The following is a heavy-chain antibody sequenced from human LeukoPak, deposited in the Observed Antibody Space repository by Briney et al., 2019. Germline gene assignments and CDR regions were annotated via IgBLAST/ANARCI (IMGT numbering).Heavy chain of an antibody. V-gene: IGHV3-23*01. CDR2: ISGSGSST. Sequence: PGGSLRLSCAASGFTVSSNYMSWVRQAPGKGLEWVSSISGSGSSTYYADSVKGRFTISRDNSKNTLYLQMDSLRIEDTAEYYCAKGNSARSGSYYGDYWGQGTLVTVSS. D-gene: IGHD1-26*01. J-gene: IGHJ4*02. CDR1: GFTVSSNY. CDR3: AKGNSARSGSYYGDY.